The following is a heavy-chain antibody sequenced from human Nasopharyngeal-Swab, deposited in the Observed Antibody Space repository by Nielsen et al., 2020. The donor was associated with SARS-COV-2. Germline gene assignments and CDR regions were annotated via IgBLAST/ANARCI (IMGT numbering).Heavy chain of an antibody. CDR3: ARFPRYDLYSFQSEYSQH. CDR1: GFTFRSYA. V-gene: IGHV3-23*01. D-gene: IGHD3-3*01. CDR2: ISGGGGST. Sequence: GESLKISCAASGFTFRSYAMGWVRQAPGKGLEWVSGISGGGGSTYYADSVKGRFTISRDNYNSKNTVDLQMNSLRAEDTAVYYCARFPRYDLYSFQSEYSQHWGQGTLVTVSS. J-gene: IGHJ1*01.